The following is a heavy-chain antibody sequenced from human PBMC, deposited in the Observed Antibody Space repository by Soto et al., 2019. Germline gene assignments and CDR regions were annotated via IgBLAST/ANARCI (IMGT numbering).Heavy chain of an antibody. CDR1: GDSISSNNNY. D-gene: IGHD5-18*01. V-gene: IGHV4-30-4*01. Sequence: SETLSLTCTVSGDSISSNNNYWSWIRQPPGEGLEWIGFISYSGTTSYSPSLKSRVAISLDTSKNQFSLSLSSVTAAYTAVYYCARGRGYSYGLDPWGQGTLVTVSS. CDR3: ARGRGYSYGLDP. J-gene: IGHJ5*02. CDR2: ISYSGTT.